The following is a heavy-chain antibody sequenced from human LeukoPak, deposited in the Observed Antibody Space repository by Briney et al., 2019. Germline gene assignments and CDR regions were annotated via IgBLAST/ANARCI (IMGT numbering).Heavy chain of an antibody. CDR3: ARVGITMVRGVSPGYYFDY. J-gene: IGHJ4*02. D-gene: IGHD3-10*01. V-gene: IGHV1-69*13. CDR2: IIPIFGTA. Sequence: ASVKVSCKASGGTFSSYAMSWVRQAPGQGLEWMGGIIPIFGTANYAQKFQGRVTITADESTSTAYMELSSLRSEDTAVYYCARVGITMVRGVSPGYYFDYWGQGTLVTVSS. CDR1: GGTFSSYA.